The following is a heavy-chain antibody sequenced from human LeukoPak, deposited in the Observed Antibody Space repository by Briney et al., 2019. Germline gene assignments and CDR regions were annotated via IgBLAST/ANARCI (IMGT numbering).Heavy chain of an antibody. Sequence: SETLSLTCTVSGGSISSGDYYWSWIRQPPGKGLEWIGYIYYSGSTYYNPSLKSRVTISVDTSKNQFSLKLSSVTAADTAVYYCARSRSSSSWYRPYYYGMDVWGQGTTVTVFS. CDR3: ARSRSSSSWYRPYYYGMDV. D-gene: IGHD6-13*01. V-gene: IGHV4-30-4*01. CDR2: IYYSGST. CDR1: GGSISSGDYY. J-gene: IGHJ6*02.